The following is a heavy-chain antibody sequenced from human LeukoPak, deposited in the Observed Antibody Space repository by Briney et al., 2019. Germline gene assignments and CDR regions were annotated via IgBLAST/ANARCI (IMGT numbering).Heavy chain of an antibody. CDR1: GYTFTGYY. J-gene: IGHJ4*02. Sequence: ASVKVSCKASGYTFTGYYMHWVRQAPGQGLEWMGWINPNSGGTNYAQKFQGRVTMTRDTSISTAYMELSRLRSDDTAVYYCVRDFPENWQLVPLLDYWGQGTLVTVSS. D-gene: IGHD6-6*01. V-gene: IGHV1-2*02. CDR2: INPNSGGT. CDR3: VRDFPENWQLVPLLDY.